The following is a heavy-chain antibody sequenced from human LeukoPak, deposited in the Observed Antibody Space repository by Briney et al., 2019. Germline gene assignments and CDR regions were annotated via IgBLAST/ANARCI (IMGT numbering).Heavy chain of an antibody. CDR2: IYYSGST. D-gene: IGHD3-10*01. CDR1: GGSISSYY. J-gene: IGHJ6*02. Sequence: PSETLSLTCTVSGGSISSYYWSWIRQPPGKGLEWIEYIYYSGSTNYNPSLKSRVTISVDTSKNQFSLKLSSVTAADTAVYYCAREGYYGSGTYYYGMDVWGQGTTVTVSS. CDR3: AREGYYGSGTYYYGMDV. V-gene: IGHV4-59*01.